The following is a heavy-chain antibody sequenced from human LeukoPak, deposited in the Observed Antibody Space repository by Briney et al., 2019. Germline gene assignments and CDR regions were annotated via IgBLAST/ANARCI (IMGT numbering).Heavy chain of an antibody. J-gene: IGHJ4*02. Sequence: GGSLRLSCAASGFTFSTYGMNWVRQAPGKGLEWVSAVSGSGSTTYYARSVKGRFTVSRDNSKNTPYLQMNSLRVDDTAVYYCAKSLDYGGNRARLDFWGQGTLVTVSS. D-gene: IGHD4-23*01. CDR3: AKSLDYGGNRARLDF. V-gene: IGHV3-23*01. CDR1: GFTFSTYG. CDR2: VSGSGSTT.